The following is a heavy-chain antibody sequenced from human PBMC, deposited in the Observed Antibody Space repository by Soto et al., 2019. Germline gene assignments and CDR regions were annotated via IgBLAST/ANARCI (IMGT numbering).Heavy chain of an antibody. V-gene: IGHV1-3*01. D-gene: IGHD4-4*01. J-gene: IGHJ6*02. CDR1: GYKFTSYA. Sequence: ASEKVSCKASGYKFTSYAMHWVRQAPGQRLEWMGWINAGNGNTKYSQKFQGRVTITRDTSASTAYMELSSLRSEDTAVYYCARGGATGEYYYYGMDVWGQGSTDTVSS. CDR3: ARGGATGEYYYYGMDV. CDR2: INAGNGNT.